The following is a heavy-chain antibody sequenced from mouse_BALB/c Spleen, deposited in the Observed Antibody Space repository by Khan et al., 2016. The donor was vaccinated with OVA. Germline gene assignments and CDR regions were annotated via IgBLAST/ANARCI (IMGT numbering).Heavy chain of an antibody. CDR3: AAIRRGLLRDWFAY. CDR1: GYAFSGYW. Sequence: QVQLKQSGAELMKPGASVKTSCKATGYAFSGYWIEWVKQRPGHGLEWIGEIIPGSFSSSYNEKFKGKATFTADTSSNTAYMQLSSLTSEDSAVYYCAAIRRGLLRDWFAYWGQGTLVTVSA. D-gene: IGHD1-1*01. CDR2: IIPGSFSS. V-gene: IGHV1-9*01. J-gene: IGHJ3*01.